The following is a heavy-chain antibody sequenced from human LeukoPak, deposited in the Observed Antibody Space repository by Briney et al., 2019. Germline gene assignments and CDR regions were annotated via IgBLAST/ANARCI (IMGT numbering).Heavy chain of an antibody. Sequence: GGSLRLSCSASGFTFNGYSINWVRQAPGKGLEWVSSISSRSTYIYYSDSVKDRFTFSKDNANNSLSLQMNSLRVEDTAVYYCARILSGKRDGYNMDYWGQGTLVTVSS. J-gene: IGHJ4*02. CDR3: ARILSGKRDGYNMDY. V-gene: IGHV3-21*01. CDR1: GFTFNGYS. D-gene: IGHD5-24*01. CDR2: ISSRSTYI.